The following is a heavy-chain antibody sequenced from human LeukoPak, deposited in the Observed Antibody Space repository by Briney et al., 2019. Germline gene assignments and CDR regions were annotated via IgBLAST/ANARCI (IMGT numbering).Heavy chain of an antibody. CDR2: MNPNSGNT. V-gene: IGHV1-8*01. D-gene: IGHD2-2*01. CDR3: ARPHCSSTDCHPPEWFDP. CDR1: GYTSTNYD. Sequence: ASVKVSCKPSGYTSTNYDIYWVRQATGQGLEWMGWMNPNSGNTGYAQKFQGRVTMTRNTSISTAYMELSSLRSEDTAVYYCARPHCSSTDCHPPEWFDPWGQGTLVTVSS. J-gene: IGHJ5*02.